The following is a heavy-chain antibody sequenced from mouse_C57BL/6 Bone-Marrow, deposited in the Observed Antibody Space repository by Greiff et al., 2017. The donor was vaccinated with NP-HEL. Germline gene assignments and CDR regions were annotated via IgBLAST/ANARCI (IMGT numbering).Heavy chain of an antibody. J-gene: IGHJ3*01. D-gene: IGHD1-1*01. CDR2: ISSGGSYT. V-gene: IGHV5-6*01. CDR1: GFTFSSYG. CDR3: ARHRDYGSSYAWFAY. Sequence: EVKLVESGGDLVKPGGSLKLSCAASGFTFSSYGMSWVRQTPDKRLEWVATISSGGSYTYYPDSVKGRFTISRDNAKNTLYLQMSSLKSEDTAMYYCARHRDYGSSYAWFAYWGQGTLVTVSA.